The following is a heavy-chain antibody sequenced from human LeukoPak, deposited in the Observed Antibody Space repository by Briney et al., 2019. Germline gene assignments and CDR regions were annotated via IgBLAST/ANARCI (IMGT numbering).Heavy chain of an antibody. CDR2: ISYDGSNK. CDR1: GFTFSSYG. D-gene: IGHD2-2*01. Sequence: PGGSLRLSCAASGFTFSSYGMHWVRQAPGKGLEWVAVISYDGSNKYYADSVKGRFTISRDNSKNTLYLQMNSLRAEDTAVYYCARDRCSSTSCYEYDYYYYYGMDVWGQGTTVTVSS. CDR3: ARDRCSSTSCYEYDYYYYYGMDV. V-gene: IGHV3-30*03. J-gene: IGHJ6*02.